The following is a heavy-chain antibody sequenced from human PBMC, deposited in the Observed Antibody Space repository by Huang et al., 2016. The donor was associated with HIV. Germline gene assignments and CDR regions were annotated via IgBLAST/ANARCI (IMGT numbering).Heavy chain of an antibody. V-gene: IGHV3-30*02. J-gene: IGHJ3*02. CDR2: IRYDESNK. D-gene: IGHD3-10*01. CDR1: GFTFSSYG. CDR3: AKGSMANAFDI. Sequence: QVQLVESGGGVVQPGGSLRLSCGASGFTFSSYGMHWVRQAPGKGLEWLAFIRYDESNKYYADAVRGRFTNSRDNSKNTLYLQMNSLRAEDTAVYYCAKGSMANAFDIWGQGTMVTVSS.